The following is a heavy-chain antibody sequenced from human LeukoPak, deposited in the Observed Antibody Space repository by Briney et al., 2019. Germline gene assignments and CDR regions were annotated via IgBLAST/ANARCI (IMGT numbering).Heavy chain of an antibody. CDR2: INADGSTT. D-gene: IGHD1-14*01. CDR1: GFTFGNSW. J-gene: IGHJ3*01. Sequence: GGSLRLSCAASGFTFGNSWVRWVRHAPGKGLVWVSLINADGSTTTYAASVKGRFTISRNNARNTLSLQMSSLTIEDTAVYYCVVVVEPSDSDGFDVWGQGTMITVSS. V-gene: IGHV3-74*01. CDR3: VVVVEPSDSDGFDV.